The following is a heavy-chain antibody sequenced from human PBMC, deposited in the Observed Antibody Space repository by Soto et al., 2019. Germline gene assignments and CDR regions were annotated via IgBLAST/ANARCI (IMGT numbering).Heavy chain of an antibody. CDR1: GFTFSSYG. CDR2: ISYDGSNK. Sequence: GGSLRLSCAASGFTFSSYGMHWVRQAPGKGLEWVAVISYDGSNKYYADSVKGRFTISRGNSKNTLYLQMNSLRAEDTAVYYCARSLLGDAFDYWGQGTLVTVSS. J-gene: IGHJ4*02. V-gene: IGHV3-30*03. D-gene: IGHD2-21*02. CDR3: ARSLLGDAFDY.